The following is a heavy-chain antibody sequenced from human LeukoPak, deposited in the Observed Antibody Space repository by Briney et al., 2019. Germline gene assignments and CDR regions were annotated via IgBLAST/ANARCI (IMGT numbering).Heavy chain of an antibody. CDR2: IHYGGTT. J-gene: IGHJ4*02. D-gene: IGHD2-21*02. CDR3: TRDIGDFVSDF. Sequence: SETLSLTCTVPGGSLGRGDYWAWIRQPPGKGLEWIGSIHYGGTTHYNPSPQSRVTISADTSKIQFALDLRSVSAADRAVYYCTRDIGDFVSDFWGQGTLVTVSS. CDR1: GGSLGRGDY. V-gene: IGHV4-39*02.